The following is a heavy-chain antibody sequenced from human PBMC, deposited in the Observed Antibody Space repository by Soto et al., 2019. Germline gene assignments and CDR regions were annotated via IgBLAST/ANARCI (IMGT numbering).Heavy chain of an antibody. CDR3: ARGYYYVDY. CDR1: GGSISSSSYY. D-gene: IGHD3-10*02. CDR2: IFYSGST. V-gene: IGHV4-39*01. Sequence: SETLSLTCTVSGGSISSSSYYWGWIRQPPGKGLEWIGSIFYSGSTYYNPSLKSRVTISVDTSKNQFSLKLSSVTAADTAVYYCARGYYYVDYWGQGTLVTVSS. J-gene: IGHJ4*02.